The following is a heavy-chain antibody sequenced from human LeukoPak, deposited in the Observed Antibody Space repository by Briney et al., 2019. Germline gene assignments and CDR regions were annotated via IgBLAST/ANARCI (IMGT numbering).Heavy chain of an antibody. D-gene: IGHD3-10*01. Sequence: ASVKVSCKASGGTFNSYAISWVRQARGQGLEWMGWINPNSGGTNYAQKFQGRVTMTRDTSISTAYMELSRLKSDATAVYYCARDITMVRGLGYYYYYMDVWGKGTTVTVSS. J-gene: IGHJ6*03. CDR3: ARDITMVRGLGYYYYYMDV. CDR2: INPNSGGT. CDR1: GGTFNSYA. V-gene: IGHV1-2*02.